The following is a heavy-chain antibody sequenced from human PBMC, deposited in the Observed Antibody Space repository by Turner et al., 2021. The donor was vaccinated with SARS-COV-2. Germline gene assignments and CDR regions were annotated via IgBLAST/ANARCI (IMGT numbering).Heavy chain of an antibody. CDR3: ARGDGGFDFDSWFDP. Sequence: QVQLVQSGAEVKTPGASVKVSCKASGYSFTGHYMHWVRQATGQGLEWMGWINPNRGDTKFPQRFQGRVTMTRDTSINTAYMELNRLRSDDTAVYYCARGDGGFDFDSWFDPWGQGTLVIVSS. V-gene: IGHV1-2*02. J-gene: IGHJ5*02. D-gene: IGHD5-12*01. CDR1: GYSFTGHY. CDR2: INPNRGDT.